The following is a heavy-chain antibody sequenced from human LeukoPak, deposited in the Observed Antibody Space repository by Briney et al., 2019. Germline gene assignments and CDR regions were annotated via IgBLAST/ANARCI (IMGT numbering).Heavy chain of an antibody. V-gene: IGHV3-74*01. CDR1: GFTFSSYR. CDR3: ALGAFDI. J-gene: IGHJ3*02. CDR2: INIDGSST. Sequence: GGSLRLSCAASGFTFSSYRRHWVRPAPGKGRVWVSRINIDGSSTSYADSVKGRFTISRDNAKNTLYLQMNSLRAEDTAVYYCALGAFDIWGQGTMVTVSS.